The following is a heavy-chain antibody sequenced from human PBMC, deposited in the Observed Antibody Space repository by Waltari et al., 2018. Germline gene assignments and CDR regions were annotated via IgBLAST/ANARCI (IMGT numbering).Heavy chain of an antibody. CDR2: ISGNNGDT. V-gene: IGHV1-18*01. CDR1: GYTFSNFG. J-gene: IGHJ4*02. CDR3: ARGPSFLSAYSSGWPHFDN. Sequence: QVQLVQSGPEVKKPGASVKVSCKASGYTFSNFGIIWVRQAPGQGPEWMGWISGNNGDTSYAQKFQGRVTMTTDTPTNTAYMELRSLRSDDTAVYYCARGPSFLSAYSSGWPHFDNWGQGTLVTVSS. D-gene: IGHD6-19*01.